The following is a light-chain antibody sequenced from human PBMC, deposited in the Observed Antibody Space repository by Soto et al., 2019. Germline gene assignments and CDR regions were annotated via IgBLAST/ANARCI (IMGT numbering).Light chain of an antibody. J-gene: IGLJ1*01. Sequence: QSVLTQPPSASGTPGQRVTISCSGSSSNIGSDFVYWYQQVPGTAPKLLIYHNYQRPLGVPDRFSGSKSGTSGSLAISDLRSEDEADYYCSAWDDSLRTYVFGAGTKVTVL. CDR3: SAWDDSLRTYV. V-gene: IGLV1-47*01. CDR1: SSNIGSDF. CDR2: HNY.